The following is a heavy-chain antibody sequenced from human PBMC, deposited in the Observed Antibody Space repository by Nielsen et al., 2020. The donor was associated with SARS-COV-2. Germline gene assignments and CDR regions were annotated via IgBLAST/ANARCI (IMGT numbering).Heavy chain of an antibody. V-gene: IGHV1-46*01. CDR3: ARPALDSSGYYYYYGMDV. Sequence: WLRQAPGQGLEWMGIINPSGGSTSYAQKFQGRVTMTRDTSTSTVYMELSSLRSEDTAVYYCARPALDSSGYYYYYGMDVWGQGTTVTVSS. D-gene: IGHD3-22*01. CDR2: INPSGGST. J-gene: IGHJ6*02.